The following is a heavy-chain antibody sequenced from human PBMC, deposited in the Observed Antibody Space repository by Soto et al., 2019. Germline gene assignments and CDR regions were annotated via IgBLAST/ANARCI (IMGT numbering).Heavy chain of an antibody. D-gene: IGHD3-16*01. J-gene: IGHJ4*02. CDR1: GYTFTSYG. V-gene: IGHV1-18*01. CDR2: ISAYNGNT. Sequence: VASVKVSCKASGYTFTSYGISWVRQAPGQGLEWMGWISAYNGNTNYAQKLQGRVTMTTDTSTSTAYMELRSLRSDDTAVYYCARAPPYTGTTLKSDYWGQGTLVTVSS. CDR3: ARAPPYTGTTLKSDY.